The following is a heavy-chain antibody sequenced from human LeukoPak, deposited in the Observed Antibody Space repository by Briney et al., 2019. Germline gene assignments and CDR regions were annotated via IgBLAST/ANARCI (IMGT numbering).Heavy chain of an antibody. CDR3: ARDLVSGRDGYNSDY. Sequence: GASVKVSCKASGGTFSSYAISWVRQAPGQGLEWMGRIIPILGIANYAQKFQGRVTITADKSTSTAYMELSSLRSEDTAVYYCARDLVSGRDGYNSDYWGQGTLVTVSS. CDR1: GGTFSSYA. J-gene: IGHJ4*02. V-gene: IGHV1-69*04. D-gene: IGHD5-24*01. CDR2: IIPILGIA.